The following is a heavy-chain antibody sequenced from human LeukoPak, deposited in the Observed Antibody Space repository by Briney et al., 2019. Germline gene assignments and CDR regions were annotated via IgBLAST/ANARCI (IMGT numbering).Heavy chain of an antibody. CDR2: SRGSGGDT. CDR3: AKCFNYYYFHMDV. J-gene: IGHJ6*03. CDR1: GFTFSNYA. Sequence: GGSLRLSCAASGFTFSNYAMSWVRQAPGKGLEWVSASRGSGGDTFYADSVKGRFTISRDNSKNTLYLQMNSLRAEDTAVYYCAKCFNYYYFHMDVWGKGTTVTVSS. V-gene: IGHV3-23*01.